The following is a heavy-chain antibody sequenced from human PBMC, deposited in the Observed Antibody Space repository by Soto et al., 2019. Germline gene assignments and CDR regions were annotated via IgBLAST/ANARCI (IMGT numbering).Heavy chain of an antibody. CDR1: GGSISSGDYY. J-gene: IGHJ4*02. V-gene: IGHV4-30-4*01. CDR3: ARVGGFGATTIDY. Sequence: QVQLQESGPGLVKPSQTLSLTCTVSGGSISSGDYYWSWIRQPPGKGLEWIGYIYYSGSTYYNPSLKSRVTISVDTSKNRCARKLSSVTAVDTAVYYCARVGGFGATTIDYWGQGTLVTVSS. D-gene: IGHD3-10*01. CDR2: IYYSGST.